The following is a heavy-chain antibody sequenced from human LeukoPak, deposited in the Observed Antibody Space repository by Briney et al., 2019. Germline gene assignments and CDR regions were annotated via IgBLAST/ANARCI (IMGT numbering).Heavy chain of an antibody. J-gene: IGHJ4*02. D-gene: IGHD4-23*01. Sequence: GGSLRLSCAASGFTFSSYSMNWVRQAPGKGLEWVSYISSSSSTIYYADSVKGRFTISRDNAKNSLYLQMNSLRAEDTAVYYCARVTTVVTKYYFDYWGQGTLVTVSS. V-gene: IGHV3-48*01. CDR1: GFTFSSYS. CDR3: ARVTTVVTKYYFDY. CDR2: ISSSSSTI.